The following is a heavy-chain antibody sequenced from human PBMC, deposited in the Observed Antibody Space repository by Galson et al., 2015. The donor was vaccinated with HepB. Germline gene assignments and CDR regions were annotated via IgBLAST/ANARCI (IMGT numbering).Heavy chain of an antibody. Sequence: SLRLSCAASGFTFSSYAMHWVRQAPGKGLEYVSAISSNGGSTYYADSVKGRFTISRDNSKNTLYLQMSSLRAEDTAVYYCVKDLTSRHDYRMYYYMDVWGKGTTVTVSS. J-gene: IGHJ6*03. V-gene: IGHV3-64D*06. CDR1: GFTFSSYA. D-gene: IGHD4-11*01. CDR3: VKDLTSRHDYRMYYYMDV. CDR2: ISSNGGST.